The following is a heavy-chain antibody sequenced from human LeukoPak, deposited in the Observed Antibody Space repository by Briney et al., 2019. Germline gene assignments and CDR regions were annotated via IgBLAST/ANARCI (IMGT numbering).Heavy chain of an antibody. CDR3: ARASVNWFDP. CDR1: GGSFSGYY. CDR2: INHSGST. J-gene: IGHJ5*02. D-gene: IGHD4-17*01. Sequence: SETLSLTCAVYGGSFSGYYWSWIRQPPGKGLEWIGEINHSGSTNYNPSLKSRVTISVDTSKNQFPLKLSSVTAAGTAVYYCARASVNWFDPWGQGTLVTVSS. V-gene: IGHV4-34*01.